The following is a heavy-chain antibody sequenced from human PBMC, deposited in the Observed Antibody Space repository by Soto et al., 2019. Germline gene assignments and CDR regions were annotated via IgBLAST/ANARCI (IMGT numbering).Heavy chain of an antibody. CDR3: AKDPSWDSSGDYLDY. V-gene: IGHV3-30*18. Sequence: GGSLRLSCAASGFTFSSYGMHWVRQAPGKGLEWVTFISYDGIHKNYADSVKGRFTISRDNSKNTLYLQMNSLRGEDTALYYCAKDPSWDSSGDYLDYWGQGTLVTVSS. CDR2: ISYDGIHK. CDR1: GFTFSSYG. D-gene: IGHD3-22*01. J-gene: IGHJ4*02.